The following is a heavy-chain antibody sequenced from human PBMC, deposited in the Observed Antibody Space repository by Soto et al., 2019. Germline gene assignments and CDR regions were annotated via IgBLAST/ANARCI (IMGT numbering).Heavy chain of an antibody. CDR2: IYYSGST. V-gene: IGHV4-59*08. CDR3: ARHYCSGSTCYYFDS. Sequence: QVQLQESGPGQVKPSETLSLTCTVSGGSISSYYWSWIRQTPGKGLEWIGYIYYSGSTNYNPSLKSRVTILVDTSKNQFSLKLSSVTAADPAVYYCARHYCSGSTCYYFDSWGQGTLVTVSS. CDR1: GGSISSYY. D-gene: IGHD2-15*01. J-gene: IGHJ4*02.